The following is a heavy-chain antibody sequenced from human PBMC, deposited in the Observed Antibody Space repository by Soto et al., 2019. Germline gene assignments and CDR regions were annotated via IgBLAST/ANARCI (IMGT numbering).Heavy chain of an antibody. Sequence: EVQLLESGGGLVRPGGSLRLSCAASGFTFSSYTMTWVRQAPGERLEWVSSIVGSGDNTYYADSVNGRFTISRDNSKTTLYLQMNSLRAEDTAVYYCAKYYYGSVSIRAFDIWGPGTMVTVSS. CDR1: GFTFSSYT. J-gene: IGHJ3*02. D-gene: IGHD3-10*01. CDR3: AKYYYGSVSIRAFDI. V-gene: IGHV3-23*01. CDR2: IVGSGDNT.